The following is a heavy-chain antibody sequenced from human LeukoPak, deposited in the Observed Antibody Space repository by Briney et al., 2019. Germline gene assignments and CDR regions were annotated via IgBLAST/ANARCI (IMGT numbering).Heavy chain of an antibody. CDR2: INPNSGGT. Sequence: ASVKVSCKAFGYTFTGYYMHWVPQVPGQGLEWMGWINPNSGGTNYAQKFQGRVTMTRDTSSSTAYMELSRLRSDDTAVYYCARGGYVVVVAATQAGTDYWGQGTLVTVSS. CDR1: GYTFTGYY. V-gene: IGHV1-2*02. CDR3: ARGGYVVVVAATQAGTDY. D-gene: IGHD2-15*01. J-gene: IGHJ4*02.